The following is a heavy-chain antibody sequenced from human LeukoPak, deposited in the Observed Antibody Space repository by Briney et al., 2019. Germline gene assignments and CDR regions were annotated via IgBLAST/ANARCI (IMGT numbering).Heavy chain of an antibody. Sequence: GGSLRLSCAASGFTFSSYSMNWVRQAPGKGLEWVSSISSSSSYIYYADSVKGRFTISRDNDKNSLYLQMNSLRAEDTAVYYCARDEGDYGDYYNWFDPWGQGTLVTVSS. CDR1: GFTFSSYS. D-gene: IGHD4-17*01. V-gene: IGHV3-21*01. CDR3: ARDEGDYGDYYNWFDP. J-gene: IGHJ5*02. CDR2: ISSSSSYI.